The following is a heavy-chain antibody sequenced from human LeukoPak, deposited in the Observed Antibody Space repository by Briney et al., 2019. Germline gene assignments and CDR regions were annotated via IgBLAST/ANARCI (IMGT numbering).Heavy chain of an antibody. D-gene: IGHD1-14*01. CDR3: ARDRTLFDY. V-gene: IGHV3-23*01. J-gene: IGHJ4*02. Sequence: PGGSLRLSCAASGFTFSSYGMSWVRQAPGKGLEWVSAISGSGGSTYYADSVKGRFTISRDNSKNTLYLQMSSLKTEDTAVYYCARDRTLFDYWGQGTLVTVSS. CDR2: ISGSGGST. CDR1: GFTFSSYG.